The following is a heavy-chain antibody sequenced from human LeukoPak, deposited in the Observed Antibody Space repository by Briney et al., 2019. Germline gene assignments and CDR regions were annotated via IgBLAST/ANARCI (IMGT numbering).Heavy chain of an antibody. J-gene: IGHJ6*02. CDR3: ARVEVGAANRQWYGMDV. D-gene: IGHD2-15*01. V-gene: IGHV4-59*01. Sequence: SETLSLTCTISVGSISSYYWSWIRPPPGKGLEWIGYVYYRGNTNYNPSLKSRVTISIDTSKSLFSLKLNSVTAADTAVYYCARVEVGAANRQWYGMDVWGQGTTVTVSS. CDR1: VGSISSYY. CDR2: VYYRGNT.